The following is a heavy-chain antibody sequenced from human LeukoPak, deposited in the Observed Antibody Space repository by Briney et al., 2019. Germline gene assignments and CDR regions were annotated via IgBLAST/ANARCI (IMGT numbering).Heavy chain of an antibody. CDR2: IYTSGST. J-gene: IGHJ4*02. V-gene: IGHV4-4*07. CDR3: ARGQKYIYGYTDTELGSRYFGY. Sequence: PSETLSLTCTVSGGSISSYYWSWIRQPAGKGLEWIGRIYTSGSTNYNPSLKSRVTMSVDTSKNQFSLTLSSVTVADTAVYYCARGQKYIYGYTDTELGSRYFGYWGQGTLVTVSS. CDR1: GGSISSYY. D-gene: IGHD5-18*01.